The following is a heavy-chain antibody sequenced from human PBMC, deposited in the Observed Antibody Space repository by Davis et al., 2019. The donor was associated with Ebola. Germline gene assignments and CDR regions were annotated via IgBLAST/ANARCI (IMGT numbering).Heavy chain of an antibody. J-gene: IGHJ4*02. D-gene: IGHD6-19*01. Sequence: SQTLSLTCAVYGESFSGYYWSWIRQAPGMGLEWIGESDHGGSTNHNPSLKSRVSVSVDRSKNQFSLKLTSVTAADTAVYYCARTTRGSGWFLDYWGQGTLVTVSS. V-gene: IGHV4-34*01. CDR2: SDHGGST. CDR1: GESFSGYY. CDR3: ARTTRGSGWFLDY.